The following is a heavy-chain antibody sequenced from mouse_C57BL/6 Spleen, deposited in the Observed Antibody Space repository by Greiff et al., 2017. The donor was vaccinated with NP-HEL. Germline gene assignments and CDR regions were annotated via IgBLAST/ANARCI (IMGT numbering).Heavy chain of an antibody. D-gene: IGHD2-4*01. CDR1: GYTFTSYW. J-gene: IGHJ2*01. Sequence: VQLQQPGAELVMPGASVKLSCKASGYTFTSYWMHWVKQRPGQGLEWIGVIDPSDSYTNYNQKFKGKSTLTVDKSSSTAYMQLSSLTSEDSAVYYCARRGNYYDYDYFDYWGQGTTLTVSS. CDR2: IDPSDSYT. V-gene: IGHV1-69*01. CDR3: ARRGNYYDYDYFDY.